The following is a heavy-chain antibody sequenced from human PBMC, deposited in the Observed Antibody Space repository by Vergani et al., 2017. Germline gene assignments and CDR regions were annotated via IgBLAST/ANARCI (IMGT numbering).Heavy chain of an antibody. CDR2: IDRNYGVK. CDR3: VKDNDYVADGPCDL. D-gene: IGHD3-16*01. V-gene: IGHV3-9*01. Sequence: VEAGGGLVQPGGSLRLSCTASGFTFQAFAFHWVRQVSGRGLEWVSGIDRNYGVKNGNSFEGRFSISRDNAKKAVFLQMNNLRPEDTALYFCVKDNDYVADGPCDLWGRGTLVTFSS. J-gene: IGHJ2*01. CDR1: GFTFQAFA.